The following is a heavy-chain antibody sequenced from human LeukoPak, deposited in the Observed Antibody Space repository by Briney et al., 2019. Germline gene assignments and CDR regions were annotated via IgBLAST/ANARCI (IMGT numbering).Heavy chain of an antibody. Sequence: GGSLRLSCAASGFTFSSYSMNWVRQAPGKGLEWVAVIWYDGSNKYYADSVKGRFTISRDNSKNTLYLQMNSLRAEDTAVYYCARDPLTHYYDSSGYDYWGQGTLVTVSS. CDR1: GFTFSSYS. V-gene: IGHV3-33*08. D-gene: IGHD3-22*01. CDR3: ARDPLTHYYDSSGYDY. J-gene: IGHJ4*02. CDR2: IWYDGSNK.